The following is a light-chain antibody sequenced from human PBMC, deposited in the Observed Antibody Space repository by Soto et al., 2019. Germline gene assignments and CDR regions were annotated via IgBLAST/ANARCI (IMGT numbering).Light chain of an antibody. CDR1: QSVSSN. CDR3: QQYNYCPPWT. J-gene: IGKJ1*01. CDR2: GAS. V-gene: IGKV3-15*01. Sequence: EIVMTQSPPTLSVYQGERATLSCRASQSVSSNLAWYQQKPGHAPRLLIYGASTRATGIPARFSGSGSWTAFNLIISSLQSEDFAVYCCQQYNYCPPWTFGHGTQVDIK.